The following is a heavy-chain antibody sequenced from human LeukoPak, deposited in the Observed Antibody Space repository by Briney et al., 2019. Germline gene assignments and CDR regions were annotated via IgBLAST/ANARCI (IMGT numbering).Heavy chain of an antibody. Sequence: SETQSLTYTVSGGSISSYYGSWIRQPPRKGLEWVGYNYYSWSTNYNPSLQGRVTISVDTSKNQFSLKPTSVTAADTAMYYCAGQASGSNGFDPWGQGTLVTVSS. J-gene: IGHJ5*02. D-gene: IGHD3-10*01. CDR1: GGSISSYY. CDR3: AGQASGSNGFDP. CDR2: NYYSWST. V-gene: IGHV4-59*08.